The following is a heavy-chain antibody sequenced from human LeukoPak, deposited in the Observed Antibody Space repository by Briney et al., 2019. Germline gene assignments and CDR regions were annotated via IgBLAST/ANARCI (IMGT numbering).Heavy chain of an antibody. CDR1: GFTFSNAW. D-gene: IGHD3-22*01. CDR2: LRSNSDGGTI. V-gene: IGHV3-15*07. Sequence: IPGGSLRLSCAASGFTFSNAWMNWVRQAPGKGLEWVGRLRSNSDGGTIDYAAPVKGRFALSRDDSKNTLYLQMNSLQTEDTAVYYCATDFYDTTWGQGTLVTVSS. J-gene: IGHJ5*02. CDR3: ATDFYDTT.